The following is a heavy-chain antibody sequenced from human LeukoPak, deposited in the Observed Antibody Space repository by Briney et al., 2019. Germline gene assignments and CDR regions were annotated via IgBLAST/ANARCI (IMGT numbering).Heavy chain of an antibody. Sequence: PSGTLSLTCAVSGGSISSYYWSWIRQPPGKGLEWIGYIYYSGSTNYNPSLKSRVTISVDTSKNQFSLKLSSVTAADTAVYYCARTGYSLTDFDYWGQGTLVTVSS. J-gene: IGHJ4*02. D-gene: IGHD5-18*01. CDR1: GGSISSYY. CDR3: ARTGYSLTDFDY. CDR2: IYYSGST. V-gene: IGHV4-59*01.